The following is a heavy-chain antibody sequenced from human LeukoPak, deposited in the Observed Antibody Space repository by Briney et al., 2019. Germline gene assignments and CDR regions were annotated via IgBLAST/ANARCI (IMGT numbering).Heavy chain of an antibody. V-gene: IGHV3-66*01. J-gene: IGHJ4*02. CDR1: GFTVSSNY. Sequence: GGSLRLSCAASGFTVSSNYMSWVRQAPGKGLEWVSLIYSGGSTYYADSVKGRFTISRDNSKNTLYLQMNSLRTEDTAVYYCASSGNYRIYYFDYWGQGTLVTVSS. CDR3: ASSGNYRIYYFDY. CDR2: IYSGGST. D-gene: IGHD1-26*01.